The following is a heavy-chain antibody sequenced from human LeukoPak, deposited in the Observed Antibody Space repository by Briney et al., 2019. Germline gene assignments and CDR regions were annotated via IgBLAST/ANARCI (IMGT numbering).Heavy chain of an antibody. CDR1: GGSISSDDYD. Sequence: PSETLSLTCTVSGGSISSDDYDWSWIRQPPGKGLEWIGHITYSGSTDYSPSLRSRVTMSVDTSKNQFSLKLNSVTAAETAMYFCASGGVGGYDYFDSWGQGTLVAVSS. CDR3: ASGGVGGYDYFDS. J-gene: IGHJ4*02. D-gene: IGHD5-12*01. V-gene: IGHV4-30-4*01. CDR2: ITYSGST.